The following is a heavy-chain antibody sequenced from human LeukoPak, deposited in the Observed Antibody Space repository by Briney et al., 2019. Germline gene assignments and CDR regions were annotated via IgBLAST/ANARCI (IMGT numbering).Heavy chain of an antibody. V-gene: IGHV3-48*03. CDR3: VCLGLGGLSLD. Sequence: GGSLRLSCAAAGFTFSSYEMNWVRQAPGKGLEWVSYISSGGSTIYYADSVKGRFTISRDNAKNTLYLQMNSLRVEDTAVYYCVCLGLGGLSLDWGQGTLVTVSS. D-gene: IGHD3-16*01. J-gene: IGHJ4*02. CDR1: GFTFSSYE. CDR2: ISSGGSTI.